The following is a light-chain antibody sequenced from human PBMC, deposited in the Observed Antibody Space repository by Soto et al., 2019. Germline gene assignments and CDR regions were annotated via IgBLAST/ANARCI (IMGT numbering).Light chain of an antibody. Sequence: EIVLTQSPATLSLSPGERATLSCRASQSVSTFLAWYQQKPGQAPRLLIYDASNRATGVPARISGSGSGTDFTLTISSLEPEDFAVYYCQQRSIWPPLTFGGGTKVELK. CDR2: DAS. J-gene: IGKJ4*01. V-gene: IGKV3-11*01. CDR3: QQRSIWPPLT. CDR1: QSVSTF.